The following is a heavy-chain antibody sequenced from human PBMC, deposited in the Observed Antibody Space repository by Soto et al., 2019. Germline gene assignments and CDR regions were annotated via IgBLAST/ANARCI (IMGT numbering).Heavy chain of an antibody. CDR1: GFTFISYW. D-gene: IGHD5-12*01. CDR3: ARIGWLRSWEWFDP. Sequence: EVQLVESGGGLVQPGGSLRLSCAASGFTFISYWMHWVRQAPGKGLVWVSRINSDGSSTSYADSVKGRFTISRDNAKNTLYLQMNSLRAEDTAVYYCARIGWLRSWEWFDPWGQGTLVTVSS. V-gene: IGHV3-74*01. J-gene: IGHJ5*02. CDR2: INSDGSST.